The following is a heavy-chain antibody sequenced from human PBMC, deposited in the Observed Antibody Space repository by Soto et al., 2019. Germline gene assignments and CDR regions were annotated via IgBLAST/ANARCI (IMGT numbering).Heavy chain of an antibody. CDR3: ARESVVTGTHHVDY. D-gene: IGHD1-7*01. Sequence: ASVNVSFKASGYTFKDYFLHWVRPAPGQGLELMGWINSNTGGTNYAQKFQGRVTMTRDTPISTAYMELSRLTSDDTAVYHCARESVVTGTHHVDYWGQGTLVTVSS. V-gene: IGHV1-2*02. CDR2: INSNTGGT. CDR1: GYTFKDYF. J-gene: IGHJ4*02.